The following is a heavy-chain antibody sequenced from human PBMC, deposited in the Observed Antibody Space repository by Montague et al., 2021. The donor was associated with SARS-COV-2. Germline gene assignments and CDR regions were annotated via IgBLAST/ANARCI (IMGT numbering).Heavy chain of an antibody. CDR3: ARGDWLGPYTGYAFDI. J-gene: IGHJ3*02. V-gene: IGHV6-1*01. CDR2: TYYRCRWFY. Sequence: CAISGDSVSVDNVSWNWIRQSPSRGLESLGRTYYRCRWFYHYEVXMQRRTSIKADTSKNQFSLQLDSVTPVDTAVYYCARGDWLGPYTGYAFDIWGQGTMVTVSS. CDR1: GDSVSVDNVS. D-gene: IGHD3-16*01.